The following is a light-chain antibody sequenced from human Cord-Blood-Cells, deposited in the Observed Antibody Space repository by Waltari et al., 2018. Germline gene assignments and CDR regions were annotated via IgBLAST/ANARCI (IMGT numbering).Light chain of an antibody. CDR3: CSYAGSSTYV. J-gene: IGLJ1*01. CDR1: SSAVGSYNL. Sequence: QSALTQPASVSGSPGQSITISCTGTSSAVGSYNLFSWYQQHPGQAPKLMIYEGSKRPSGVSNRFSGSKSGNTASLTISGLQAEDEADYYCCSYAGSSTYVFGTGTKVTVL. CDR2: EGS. V-gene: IGLV2-23*01.